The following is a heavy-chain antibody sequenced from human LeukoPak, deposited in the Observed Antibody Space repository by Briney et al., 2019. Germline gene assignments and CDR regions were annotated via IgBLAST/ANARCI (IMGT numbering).Heavy chain of an antibody. CDR1: GGSFSGYY. CDR2: INHSGST. D-gene: IGHD3-3*01. V-gene: IGHV4-34*01. J-gene: IGHJ6*03. CDR3: AREFCSGYYHMDV. Sequence: PSETLSLTCAVYGGSFSGYYWSWIRQPPGKGLEWIGEINHSGSTNYNPSLKSRVTISVDTSKNQFSLKLSSVTAADTAVYYCAREFCSGYYHMDVWGKGTTVTVSS.